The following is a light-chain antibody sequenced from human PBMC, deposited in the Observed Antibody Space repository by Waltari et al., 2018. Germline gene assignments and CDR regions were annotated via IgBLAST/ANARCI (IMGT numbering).Light chain of an antibody. Sequence: DIQMTQSPSSLSASVGDIVTISCRASQGISNYLSWYQQRPGKAPKRLISVASSLESGVPSRFSGSGSGTEFTLTITGLQSEDFATYFCLQYYSDTFTFGPGTELVVK. CDR2: VAS. V-gene: IGKV1-17*01. J-gene: IGKJ3*01. CDR1: QGISNY. CDR3: LQYYSDTFT.